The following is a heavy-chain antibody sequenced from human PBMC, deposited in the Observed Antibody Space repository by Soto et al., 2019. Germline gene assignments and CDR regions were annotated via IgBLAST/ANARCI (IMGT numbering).Heavy chain of an antibody. J-gene: IGHJ4*02. CDR3: ARGGSGYTWFNEF. Sequence: QEQLVQSGAEVKKPESSVKVSCKASGGLFSSYPISWVRRVPGQGLEWMGGIIPVFQTAYYTQRFQGRVTITADESTNTAYMELSSLRSEDTAIYYCARGGSGYTWFNEFWGQGTLVTVSS. CDR2: IIPVFQTA. D-gene: IGHD3-22*01. V-gene: IGHV1-69*01. CDR1: GGLFSSYP.